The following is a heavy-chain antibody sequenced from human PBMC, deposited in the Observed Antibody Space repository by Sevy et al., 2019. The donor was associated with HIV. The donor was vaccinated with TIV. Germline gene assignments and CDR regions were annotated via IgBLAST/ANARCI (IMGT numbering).Heavy chain of an antibody. D-gene: IGHD3-9*01. CDR1: GLTLSSCG. J-gene: IGHJ6*02. Sequence: GGSLRLSCAASGLTLSSCGMHWARQAPGKGLEWVAVISYDGRNKYYAESVKGRFTISRDTSKNTLYLQMNSLRDQDTAVYYCAKDFTGFYGIDVWGQGTTVTVSS. CDR2: ISYDGRNK. CDR3: AKDFTGFYGIDV. V-gene: IGHV3-30*18.